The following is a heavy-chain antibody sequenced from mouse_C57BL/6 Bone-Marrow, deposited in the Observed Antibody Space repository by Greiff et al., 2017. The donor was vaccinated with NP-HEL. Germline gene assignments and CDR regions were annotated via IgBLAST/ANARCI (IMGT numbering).Heavy chain of an antibody. CDR3: ARWLLPLYYYAMDY. D-gene: IGHD2-3*01. J-gene: IGHJ4*01. CDR2: INPSSGYT. CDR1: GYTFTSYW. V-gene: IGHV1-7*01. Sequence: QVHVKQSGAELAKPGASVKLSCKASGYTFTSYWMHWVKQRPGQGLEWIGYINPSSGYTKYNQKFKDKATLTADKSSSTAYMQLSSLTYEDSAVYYCARWLLPLYYYAMDYWGQGTSVTVSS.